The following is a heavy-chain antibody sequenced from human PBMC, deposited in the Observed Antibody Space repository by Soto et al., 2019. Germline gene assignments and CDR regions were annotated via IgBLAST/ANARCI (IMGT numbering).Heavy chain of an antibody. Sequence: QVRLQESGPGLVKPSETLSLTCTVSGGSISSYYWSWIRQPPGKGLEWIGYMYNTGSTIYNPSLKSRFTISVETSKSKFSLKLNSVTAADTAVYYCARDLWGYCGADCYPLDVWGQGTTVTVSS. CDR3: ARDLWGYCGADCYPLDV. J-gene: IGHJ6*02. V-gene: IGHV4-59*01. D-gene: IGHD2-21*02. CDR2: MYNTGST. CDR1: GGSISSYY.